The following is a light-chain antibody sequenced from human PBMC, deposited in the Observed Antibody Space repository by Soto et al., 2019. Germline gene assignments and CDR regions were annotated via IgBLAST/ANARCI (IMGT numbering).Light chain of an antibody. J-gene: IGKJ1*01. V-gene: IGKV3-11*01. CDR1: QSVSSY. CDR3: QHYGGSLWT. CDR2: DAS. Sequence: EIVLTQSPATLSLSPGERATLSCRASQSVSSYLAWYQQKPGQAPRLLIYDASNRATGIPARFSGSGSGTDFTLTISRLEPEDFALFFCQHYGGSLWTFGQGTRVEIK.